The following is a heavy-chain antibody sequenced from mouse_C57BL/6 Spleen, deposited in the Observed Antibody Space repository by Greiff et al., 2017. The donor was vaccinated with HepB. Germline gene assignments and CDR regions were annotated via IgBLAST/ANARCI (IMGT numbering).Heavy chain of an antibody. CDR3: ASSTTVVATDY. D-gene: IGHD1-1*01. CDR1: GYTFTSYW. J-gene: IGHJ2*01. Sequence: QVQLQQPGAELVRPGTSVKLSCKASGYTFTSYWMHWVKQRPGQGLEWIGVIDPSDSYTNYNQKFKGKATLTVDTSSSTAYMQLSSLTSEDSAVYYCASSTTVVATDYWGQGTTLTVSS. V-gene: IGHV1-59*01. CDR2: IDPSDSYT.